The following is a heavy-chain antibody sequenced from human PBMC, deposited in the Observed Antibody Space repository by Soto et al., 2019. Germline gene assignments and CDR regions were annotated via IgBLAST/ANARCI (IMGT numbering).Heavy chain of an antibody. Sequence: QVQLQESGPGLVKPSETLSLTCTVSGGSISSYYWSWIRQPPGKGLEWIGYIYYSGSTNYNPYLKSRVTISVDTSKSQFSLKLSSVTAADTAVYYCSREGFSSSWYNYYGMDVWGQGTTVTVSS. V-gene: IGHV4-59*01. J-gene: IGHJ6*02. CDR2: IYYSGST. CDR3: SREGFSSSWYNYYGMDV. D-gene: IGHD6-13*01. CDR1: GGSISSYY.